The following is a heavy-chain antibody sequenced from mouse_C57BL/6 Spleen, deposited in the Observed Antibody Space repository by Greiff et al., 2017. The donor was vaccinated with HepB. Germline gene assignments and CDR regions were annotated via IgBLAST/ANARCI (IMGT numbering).Heavy chain of an antibody. CDR1: GYTFTDYY. V-gene: IGHV1-22*01. Sequence: EVQLQQSGPELVKPGASVKMSCKASGYTFTDYYMHWVKQRHGKGLEWIGYIKPNNGGTSYNQKFKGKATLTANKSSSTAYMELRSLTSEDSAVYYCATLYSCGSSYWYFDVWGKGTTVTVSS. CDR2: IKPNNGGT. J-gene: IGHJ1*03. D-gene: IGHD1-1*01. CDR3: ATLYSCGSSYWYFDV.